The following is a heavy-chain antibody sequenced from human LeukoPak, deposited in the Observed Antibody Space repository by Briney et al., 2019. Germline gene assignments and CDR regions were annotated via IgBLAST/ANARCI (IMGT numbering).Heavy chain of an antibody. CDR2: IHYSGRS. D-gene: IGHD4-17*01. CDR3: ARDQTAVTTAAWYFDL. Sequence: SETLSHTCTVSGGSISTYYWSWIRQPPGRGLQWVGSIHYSGRSNSNPSLTGRLTISVDTSKNQFSLKLSSVTASDTAVYYCARDQTAVTTAAWYFDLSGRGTLVTVSS. J-gene: IGHJ2*01. V-gene: IGHV4-59*01. CDR1: GGSISTYY.